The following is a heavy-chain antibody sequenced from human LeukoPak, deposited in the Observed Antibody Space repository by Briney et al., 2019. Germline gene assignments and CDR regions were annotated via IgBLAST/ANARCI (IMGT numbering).Heavy chain of an antibody. D-gene: IGHD6-13*01. V-gene: IGHV3-21*01. CDR1: GFTFDDYA. Sequence: PGGSLRLSCAASGFTFDDYAMNWVRQAPGKGLEWVSSISSSSSYIYYADSVKGRFTISRDNAKNSLYLQMNSLRAEDTAVYYCARVTAAAGSGYWGQGTLVTVSS. CDR2: ISSSSSYI. J-gene: IGHJ4*02. CDR3: ARVTAAAGSGY.